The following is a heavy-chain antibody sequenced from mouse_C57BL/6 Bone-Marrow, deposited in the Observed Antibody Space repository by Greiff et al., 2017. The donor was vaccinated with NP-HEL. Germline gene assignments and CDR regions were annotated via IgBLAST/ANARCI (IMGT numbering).Heavy chain of an antibody. CDR1: GFNIKDDY. Sequence: VQLQQSGAELVRPGASVKLSCTASGFNIKDDYMHWVKQRPEQGLEWIGWIDPENGDTEYASKFQGTATITADTSSNTAYLQLSSLTSEDTAVYYCTSYGYEDYWGQGTTLTVSS. CDR3: TSYGYEDY. V-gene: IGHV14-4*01. CDR2: IDPENGDT. J-gene: IGHJ2*01. D-gene: IGHD2-2*01.